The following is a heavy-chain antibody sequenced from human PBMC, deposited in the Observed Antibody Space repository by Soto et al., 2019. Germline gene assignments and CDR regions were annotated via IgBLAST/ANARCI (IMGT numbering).Heavy chain of an antibody. Sequence: SVKVSCKASGGTFSSYTISWVRQAPGQGLEWMGRIIPILGIANYAQKFQGRVTITADKSTSTAYMELSSLRSEDTAVYYCAREIGGYYCYYYKDVWGKGTTVTVSS. CDR1: GGTFSSYT. D-gene: IGHD3-10*01. V-gene: IGHV1-69*04. CDR2: IIPILGIA. J-gene: IGHJ6*03. CDR3: AREIGGYYCYYYKDV.